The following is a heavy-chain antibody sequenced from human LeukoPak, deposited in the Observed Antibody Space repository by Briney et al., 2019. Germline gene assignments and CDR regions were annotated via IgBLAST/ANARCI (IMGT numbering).Heavy chain of an antibody. CDR2: INSDESST. CDR3: VGGGSSSWYHFDY. V-gene: IGHV3-74*03. D-gene: IGHD6-13*01. J-gene: IGHJ4*02. Sequence: GGSLRLSCAASGFTFNSYSMHWVRQAPGKGLVWVSRINSDESSTTYADSVKGRFTISRDNAKNTLDLQMNSLRAEDTAVYYCVGGGSSSWYHFDYWGQGTLVTVSS. CDR1: GFTFNSYS.